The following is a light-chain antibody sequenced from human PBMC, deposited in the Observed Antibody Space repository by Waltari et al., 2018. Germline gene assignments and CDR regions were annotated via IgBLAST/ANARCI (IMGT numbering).Light chain of an antibody. Sequence: QSALTQPASVSGSPGQSTSISCTGSSRDVGTYNLVSWYQQHPGKAPKVIIYEGNKRPSGVSNRFSGSKSGNTASLTISGLQAEDEADYYCCSYAGSSSPRVFGGGTKVTVL. CDR2: EGN. V-gene: IGLV2-23*01. J-gene: IGLJ3*02. CDR1: SRDVGTYNL. CDR3: CSYAGSSSPRV.